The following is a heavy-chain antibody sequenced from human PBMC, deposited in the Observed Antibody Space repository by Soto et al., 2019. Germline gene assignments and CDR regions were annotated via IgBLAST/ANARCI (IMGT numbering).Heavy chain of an antibody. CDR1: GGTFSSYA. CDR2: IIPIFGTA. V-gene: IGHV1-69*13. D-gene: IGHD4-17*01. J-gene: IGHJ6*02. Sequence: GASVKVSCKASGGTFSSYAISWLRQAPGQGLEWMGGIIPIFGTANYAQKFQGRVTITADESTSTAYMELSSLRSEDTAVYYCARVYGDYVPSYGMDVWGQGTTVTVSS. CDR3: ARVYGDYVPSYGMDV.